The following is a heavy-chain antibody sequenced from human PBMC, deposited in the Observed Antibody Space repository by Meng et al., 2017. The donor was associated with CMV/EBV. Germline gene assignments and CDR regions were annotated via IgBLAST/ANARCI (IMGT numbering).Heavy chain of an antibody. V-gene: IGHV1-46*01. Sequence: ASVKVSCKASGYTFTSYYMHWVRQAPGQGLEWMVIINPSGGSTSYAQKFQGRVTMTRDTSTSTVYMELSSLRSEDTAVYYCASSYSSPPYYYYGMDVWGQGTTVTVSS. CDR3: ASSYSSPPYYYYGMDV. D-gene: IGHD6-13*01. J-gene: IGHJ6*02. CDR2: INPSGGST. CDR1: GYTFTSYY.